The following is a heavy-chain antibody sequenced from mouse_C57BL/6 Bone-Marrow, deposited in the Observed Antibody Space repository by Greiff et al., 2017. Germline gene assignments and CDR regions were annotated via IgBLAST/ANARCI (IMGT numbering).Heavy chain of an antibody. CDR3: ARDIYCYGSGYFDV. J-gene: IGHJ1*03. CDR2: ISSGSSTI. CDR1: GFTFSDYG. Sequence: EVKLMESGGGLVKPGGSLKLSCAASGFTFSDYGMHWVRQAPEKGLEWVAYISSGSSTIYYADTVKGRFTISRDNAKNTLFLQMTSLRSEDTAMYYCARDIYCYGSGYFDVWGTGTTVTVSS. D-gene: IGHD1-1*01. V-gene: IGHV5-17*01.